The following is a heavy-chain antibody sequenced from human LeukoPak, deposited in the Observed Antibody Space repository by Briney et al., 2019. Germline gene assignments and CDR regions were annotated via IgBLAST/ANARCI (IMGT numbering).Heavy chain of an antibody. CDR3: ARYSSGSRTFDY. CDR1: GGSFSGYY. J-gene: IGHJ4*02. CDR2: INHSGST. D-gene: IGHD6-19*01. Sequence: PSETLSLTCAVYGGSFSGYYWSWIRQPPGKGLEWIGEINHSGSTNYNPSLKSRVTISVDTSKNQFSLKLSSVTAADTAVYYCARYSSGSRTFDYWGQGTLVTVSS. V-gene: IGHV4-34*01.